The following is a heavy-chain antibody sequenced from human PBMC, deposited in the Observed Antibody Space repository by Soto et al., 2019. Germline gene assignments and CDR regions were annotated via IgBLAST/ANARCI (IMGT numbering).Heavy chain of an antibody. D-gene: IGHD2-15*01. CDR1: SGSVSNYY. J-gene: IGHJ4*02. CDR3: ARASVGPPGGGSWTMPFDS. Sequence: QVQLQESGPGLVKPSETLTLTCKVSSGSVSNYYWSWIRQPAGKGLEWIGRIYTGGSTNYNPSLNSRVTMSVDTSKNQFSLRLTSVTAADTAVYYCARASVGPPGGGSWTMPFDSWGRGTLVTVSS. V-gene: IGHV4-4*07. CDR2: IYTGGST.